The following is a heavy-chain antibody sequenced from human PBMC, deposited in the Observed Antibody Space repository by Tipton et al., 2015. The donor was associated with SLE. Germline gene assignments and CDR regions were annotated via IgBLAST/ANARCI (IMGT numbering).Heavy chain of an antibody. D-gene: IGHD3-10*01. Sequence: TLSLTCAVYGGSFRGYYWTWIRQSPNKGLEWIGESDHTGNTNYNPSLKSRVTISVDTSKNQFSLKLSSVTAADTAVYYCARGGSRGFDYWGQGTLVTVSS. CDR3: ARGGSRGFDY. J-gene: IGHJ4*02. CDR1: GGSFRGYY. V-gene: IGHV4-34*01. CDR2: SDHTGNT.